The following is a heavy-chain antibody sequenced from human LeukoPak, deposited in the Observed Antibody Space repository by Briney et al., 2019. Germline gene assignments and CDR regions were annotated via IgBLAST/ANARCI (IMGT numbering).Heavy chain of an antibody. D-gene: IGHD2-8*01. CDR3: AKSARFCTNDVCYTNYYYGMDV. Sequence: GRSLILSCAASGFTFSSYDMHWVRQAPGKGLEWVAVISYDGSNKYYADSVKGRFTISRDNPKNTLSLQMHSLRAEDAAVYYCAKSARFCTNDVCYTNYYYGMDVWGQGTTVTVSS. V-gene: IGHV3-30*18. J-gene: IGHJ6*02. CDR1: GFTFSSYD. CDR2: ISYDGSNK.